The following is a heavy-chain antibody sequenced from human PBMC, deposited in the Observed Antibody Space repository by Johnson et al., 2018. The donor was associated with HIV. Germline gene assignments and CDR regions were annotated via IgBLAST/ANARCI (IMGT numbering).Heavy chain of an antibody. CDR3: ARDRAWNYEGAFDI. J-gene: IGHJ3*02. D-gene: IGHD1-7*01. CDR2: LSYDGSNK. V-gene: IGHV3-30*14. Sequence: QVQLVESGGGVVQPGRSLRLSCAASGFTFSSYAMHWVRQAPGKGLEWVAVLSYDGSNKYYADSVQGRFTISRDNSKNTLYLQMNSLRAEDTAVYYCARDRAWNYEGAFDIWGQGTMVTVSS. CDR1: GFTFSSYA.